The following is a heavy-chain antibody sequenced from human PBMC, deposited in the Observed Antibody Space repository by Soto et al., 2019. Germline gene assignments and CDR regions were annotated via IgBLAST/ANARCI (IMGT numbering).Heavy chain of an antibody. D-gene: IGHD3-22*01. J-gene: IGHJ4*02. CDR1: GVSLSDHY. Sequence: QPGRSLILAGAVSGVSLSDHYIYWVLRAPGKGVEGVVRSRDNAQGYSTEYAASVKGSFPTSRDDSQRSVLLQMNSLKTDDTAVYYCVRAMYYTDSSGYTRCFDYWGRGT. CDR2: SRDNAQGYST. V-gene: IGHV3-72*01. CDR3: VRAMYYTDSSGYTRCFDY.